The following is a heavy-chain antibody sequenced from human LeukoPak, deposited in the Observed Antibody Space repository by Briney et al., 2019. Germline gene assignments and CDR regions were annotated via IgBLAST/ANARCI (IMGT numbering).Heavy chain of an antibody. J-gene: IGHJ4*02. Sequence: SETLSLTCAVYGGSFSGYYWSWIRQPPGKGLEWIGEINHSGSTNYNPSLKSRVTISVDRTKKQFSLKLNFLTAADTAVYYCAREVLAATGPFDYWGQGTLVAVSS. D-gene: IGHD6-13*01. CDR1: GGSFSGYY. CDR3: AREVLAATGPFDY. V-gene: IGHV4-34*01. CDR2: INHSGST.